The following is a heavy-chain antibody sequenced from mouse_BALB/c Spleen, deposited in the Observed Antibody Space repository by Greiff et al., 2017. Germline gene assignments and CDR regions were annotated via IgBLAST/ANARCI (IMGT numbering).Heavy chain of an antibody. CDR3: ARHGGSSSWFAY. Sequence: EVKLMESGGGLVKPGGSLKLSCAASGFTFSSYAMSWVRQTPEKRLEWVAYISSGGGSTYYPDTVKGRFTISRDNAKNTLYLQMSSLKSEDTAMYYCARHGGSSSWFAYWGQGTLVTVSA. CDR2: ISSGGGST. J-gene: IGHJ3*01. CDR1: GFTFSSYA. D-gene: IGHD1-1*01. V-gene: IGHV5-12-1*01.